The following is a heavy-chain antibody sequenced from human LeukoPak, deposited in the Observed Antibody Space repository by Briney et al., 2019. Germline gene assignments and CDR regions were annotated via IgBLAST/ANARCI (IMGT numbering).Heavy chain of an antibody. D-gene: IGHD3-9*01. CDR2: INHSGST. J-gene: IGHJ4*02. Sequence: SETLSLTCAVHGGSFSGYYWSWIRQPPGKGLEWIGEINHSGSTNYNPSLKSRVTISVDTSKSQFSLKLSSVTAADTAVYYCARGGGDILTGYYYFDYWGQGTLVTVSS. V-gene: IGHV4-34*01. CDR1: GGSFSGYY. CDR3: ARGGGDILTGYYYFDY.